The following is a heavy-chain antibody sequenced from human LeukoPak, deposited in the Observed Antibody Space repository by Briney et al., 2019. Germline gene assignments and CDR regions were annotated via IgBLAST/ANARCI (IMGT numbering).Heavy chain of an antibody. V-gene: IGHV3-30*14. CDR1: GFTFSSYA. J-gene: IGHJ4*02. Sequence: GGSLRLSCAASGFTFSSYAMHWVRQAPGKGLEWVAVISYDGSNKYYADSVKGRLTISRDISKNAVYLQMNSLRAEDTAVYYCARDFITYHYGSGSYYDYWGQGTLVTVSS. CDR2: ISYDGSNK. D-gene: IGHD3-10*01. CDR3: ARDFITYHYGSGSYYDY.